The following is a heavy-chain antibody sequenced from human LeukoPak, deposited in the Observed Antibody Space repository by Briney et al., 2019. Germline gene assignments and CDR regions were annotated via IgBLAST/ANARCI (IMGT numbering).Heavy chain of an antibody. CDR3: ARDHDRKYGDYYFDY. V-gene: IGHV3-7*01. D-gene: IGHD4-17*01. J-gene: IGHJ4*02. CDR2: IKQDGSEK. Sequence: GGSLRLSCAASGFTFSSYWMSWVRQAPGKGLEWVANIKQDGSEKYYVDSVKGRFTISRDNAKNSLYLQMNSLRAEDTAVYYCARDHDRKYGDYYFDYWGQGTLVTVSS. CDR1: GFTFSSYW.